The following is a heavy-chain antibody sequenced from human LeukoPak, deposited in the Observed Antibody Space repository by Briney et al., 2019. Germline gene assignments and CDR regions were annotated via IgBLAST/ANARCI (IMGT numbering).Heavy chain of an antibody. V-gene: IGHV4-34*01. CDR2: INHSGST. D-gene: IGHD5-18*01. CDR3: ARGQGSYGYGSPSR. J-gene: IGHJ4*02. CDR1: GGSFSGYY. Sequence: TSETLSLTCAVYGGSFSGYYWSWLRQPPGKGLEWIGEINHSGSTNYNPSLKSRVTISVDTSKNQFSLKLSSVTAADTAVYYCARGQGSYGYGSPSRWGQGTLVTVSS.